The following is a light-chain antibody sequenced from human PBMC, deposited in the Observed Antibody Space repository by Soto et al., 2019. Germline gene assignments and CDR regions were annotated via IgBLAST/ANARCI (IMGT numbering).Light chain of an antibody. Sequence: ETVLTQSPATLSLFPGERATLSCRASQSVGRSLAWYQQKPGQAPRLLINDASNRVTGIPARFSGAGSGTDFTLTISSLEPEDFVVYYCQQRNDWPLTFGGGTKV. CDR2: DAS. CDR3: QQRNDWPLT. J-gene: IGKJ4*01. CDR1: QSVGRS. V-gene: IGKV3-11*01.